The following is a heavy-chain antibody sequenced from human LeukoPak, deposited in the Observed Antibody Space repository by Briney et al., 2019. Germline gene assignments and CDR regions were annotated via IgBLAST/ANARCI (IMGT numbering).Heavy chain of an antibody. CDR3: AREDSAGYYYYGTDV. Sequence: PGGSLRLSCAASGFTFSSYWMSWVRQAPGKGLEWVANIKQGGSEKYYVDSVKGRFTISRDNAKNSLYLQMNSLRAEDTAVYYCAREDSAGYYYYGTDVRGQGTTVTVSS. CDR2: IKQGGSEK. CDR1: GFTFSSYW. J-gene: IGHJ6*02. D-gene: IGHD1-14*01. V-gene: IGHV3-7*01.